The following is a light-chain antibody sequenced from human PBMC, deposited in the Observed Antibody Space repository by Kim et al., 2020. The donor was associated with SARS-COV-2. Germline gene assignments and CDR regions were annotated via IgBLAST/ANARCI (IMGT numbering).Light chain of an antibody. Sequence: GQPLTISCTGTSGYAGAHAYVSWYQQHPDKAPKLMVYDVCKRPSGISDRFSGSKSGNTASLTISGLQTEDEADYYCSSYTTTSTYVFGTGTKVTVL. V-gene: IGLV2-14*04. CDR1: SGYAGAHAY. CDR2: DVC. CDR3: SSYTTTSTYV. J-gene: IGLJ1*01.